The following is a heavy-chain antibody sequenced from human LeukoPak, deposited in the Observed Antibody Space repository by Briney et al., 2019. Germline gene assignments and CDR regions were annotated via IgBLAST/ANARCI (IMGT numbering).Heavy chain of an antibody. D-gene: IGHD4-17*01. V-gene: IGHV4-59*11. Sequence: SETLSLTCAVSGDSFSSHYWTWIRQSPGTGLEWIGYISHIGRTNYNPSLKSRVTISIDTSKTPFSLKLRSVTAADTAVYYCARDLVTVTKGFDIWGQGTMVSVSS. CDR3: ARDLVTVTKGFDI. J-gene: IGHJ3*02. CDR2: ISHIGRT. CDR1: GDSFSSHY.